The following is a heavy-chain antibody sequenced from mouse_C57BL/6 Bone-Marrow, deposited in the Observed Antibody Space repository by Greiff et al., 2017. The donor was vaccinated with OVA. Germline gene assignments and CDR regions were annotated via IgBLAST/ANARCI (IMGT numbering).Heavy chain of an antibody. CDR3: ARRGGSNAWFAY. J-gene: IGHJ3*01. CDR1: GYTFTSYG. D-gene: IGHD1-1*01. Sequence: VQLQQSGAELARPGASVKLSCKASGYTFTSYGISWVKQRTGQGLEWIGEIYPRSGTTYYNEKFKGKATLTVDKSSSTAYMELRSLTSEDSAVYFCARRGGSNAWFAYWGQGTLVTVSA. V-gene: IGHV1-81*01. CDR2: IYPRSGTT.